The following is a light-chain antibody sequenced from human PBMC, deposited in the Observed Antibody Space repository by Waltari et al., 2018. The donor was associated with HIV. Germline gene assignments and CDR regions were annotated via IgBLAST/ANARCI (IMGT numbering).Light chain of an antibody. CDR3: QSYDYNNHVV. CDR1: SSDVGGYNY. Sequence: QSALTQPRSVSGSPGQSVTISCTGTSSDVGGYNYVSWYQQHPGKAPKLMIYDVSKRPSGVPDRFSGSKSGNTASLTISGLKTEDEADYFCQSYDYNNHVVFGGGTKLTVL. V-gene: IGLV2-11*01. CDR2: DVS. J-gene: IGLJ2*01.